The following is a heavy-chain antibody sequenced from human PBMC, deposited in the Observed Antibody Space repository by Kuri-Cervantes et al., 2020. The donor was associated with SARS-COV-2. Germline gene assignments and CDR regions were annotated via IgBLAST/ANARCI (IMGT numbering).Heavy chain of an antibody. CDR3: AREPYYGSARDYYGMDV. J-gene: IGHJ6*02. Sequence: ASVKVSCKASGYTFTSYYMHWVRQAPGQGLEWMGIINPSGGSTSYAQKFQGRVTMTRDTSTSTVYMELSSLRSEDTAMYYCAREPYYGSARDYYGMDVWGQGTTVTVSS. CDR1: GYTFTSYY. D-gene: IGHD3-10*01. CDR2: INPSGGST. V-gene: IGHV1-46*01.